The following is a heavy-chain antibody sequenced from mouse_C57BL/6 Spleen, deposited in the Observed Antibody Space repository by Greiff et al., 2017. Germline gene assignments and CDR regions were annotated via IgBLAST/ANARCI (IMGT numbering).Heavy chain of an antibody. V-gene: IGHV1-42*01. CDR1: GYSFTGYY. Sequence: VQLQQSGPELVKPGASVKISCKASGYSFTGYYMNWVKQSPEKSLEWIGEINPSTGGTTYNQKFKAKATLTVDKSSSTAYMQLKSLTSEDSAVYYCARSFITTVVASMDYWGQGTSVTVSS. CDR2: INPSTGGT. D-gene: IGHD1-1*01. J-gene: IGHJ4*01. CDR3: ARSFITTVVASMDY.